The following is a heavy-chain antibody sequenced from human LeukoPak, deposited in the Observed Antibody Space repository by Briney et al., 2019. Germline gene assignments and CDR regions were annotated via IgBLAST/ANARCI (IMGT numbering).Heavy chain of an antibody. V-gene: IGHV4-38-2*02. J-gene: IGHJ4*02. CDR3: ARGFSGSYYPYFDY. D-gene: IGHD3-10*01. CDR1: GYSISSGYY. CDR2: IYHSGST. Sequence: SETLSLTCTVSGYSISSGYYWGWIRQPPGKGLEWIGSIYHSGSTYYNPSLKSRVTISVDTSKNQFSLKLSSVTAADTAVYYCARGFSGSYYPYFDYWGQGTLVTVSS.